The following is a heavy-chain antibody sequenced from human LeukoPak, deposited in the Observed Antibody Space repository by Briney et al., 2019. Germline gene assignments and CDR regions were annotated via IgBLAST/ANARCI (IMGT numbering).Heavy chain of an antibody. CDR3: AKKQGELLSPPDY. D-gene: IGHD1-26*01. Sequence: PGGSLRLFCAASGFTFSSYAMSWVRQAPGKGLEWVSAISGSGGSTYYADSVKGRFTISRDNSKNTLYLQMNSLRAEDTAVYYCAKKQGELLSPPDYWGQGTLVTVSS. J-gene: IGHJ4*02. CDR2: ISGSGGST. V-gene: IGHV3-23*01. CDR1: GFTFSSYA.